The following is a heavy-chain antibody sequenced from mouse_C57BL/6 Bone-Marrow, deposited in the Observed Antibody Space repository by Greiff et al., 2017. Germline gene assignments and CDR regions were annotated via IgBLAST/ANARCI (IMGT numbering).Heavy chain of an antibody. CDR3: SHYYGSSYGYFDV. V-gene: IGHV1-81*01. CDR1: GYTFTSYG. D-gene: IGHD1-1*01. J-gene: IGHJ1*03. CDR2: IYPRSGNT. Sequence: VQLVESGAELARPGASVKLSCKASGYTFTSYGISWVKQRTGQGLEWIGEIYPRSGNTYYNEKFKGKATLTADKSSSTAYMELRSLTSEDSAVYFCSHYYGSSYGYFDVWGTGTTVTVSS.